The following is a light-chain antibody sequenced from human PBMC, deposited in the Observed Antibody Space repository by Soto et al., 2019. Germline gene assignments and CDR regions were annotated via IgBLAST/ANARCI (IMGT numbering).Light chain of an antibody. CDR3: CSYAGSSTLV. J-gene: IGLJ2*01. V-gene: IGLV2-23*01. Sequence: QSVLTQPASVSGSPGQSITISCTGTSSDVGSYNLVSWYQHNPGKAPKLMIYEGSKRPSGVSNRFSGSKSGNTASLTISGLQAEDEADYYCCSYAGSSTLVFGGGTKVTV. CDR1: SSDVGSYNL. CDR2: EGS.